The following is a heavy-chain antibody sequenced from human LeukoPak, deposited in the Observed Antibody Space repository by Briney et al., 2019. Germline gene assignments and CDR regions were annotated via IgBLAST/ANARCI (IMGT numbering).Heavy chain of an antibody. J-gene: IGHJ6*02. V-gene: IGHV1-8*01. D-gene: IGHD3-3*01. Sequence: APVKVSCKASGYTFTSYDINWVRQATGQGLEWMGWMNPNSGNTGYAQKFQGRVTMTRNTSISTAYMELSSLRSEDTAVYYCARKKTYYDFWSGYYDYYYYGMDVWGQGTTVTVSS. CDR2: MNPNSGNT. CDR3: ARKKTYYDFWSGYYDYYYYGMDV. CDR1: GYTFTSYD.